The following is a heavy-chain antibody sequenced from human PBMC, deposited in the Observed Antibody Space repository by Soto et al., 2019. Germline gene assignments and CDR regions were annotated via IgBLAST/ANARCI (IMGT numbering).Heavy chain of an antibody. Sequence: GGSLRLSCAASGFTFSSYWMHWGRQAPGKGLVWVSRINSDGSSTSYADSVKGRFTISRDNAKNTLYLQMNSLRAEDTAVYYCARDPAPRYSSGWWVWDYWGQGTLVTVSS. CDR1: GFTFSSYW. CDR3: ARDPAPRYSSGWWVWDY. CDR2: INSDGSST. D-gene: IGHD6-19*01. J-gene: IGHJ4*02. V-gene: IGHV3-74*01.